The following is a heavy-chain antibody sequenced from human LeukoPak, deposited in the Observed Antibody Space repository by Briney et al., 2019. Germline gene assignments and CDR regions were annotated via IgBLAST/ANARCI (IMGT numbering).Heavy chain of an antibody. CDR3: AKDLQATSADYYFDY. V-gene: IGHV3-30*18. J-gene: IGHJ4*02. Sequence: GGSLRLSCTASGFTFRTYPMHWVRQAPGKGLEGVTVVSDDGNDIYYTDSVKGRFTISRDNSKNTLFLQMNSLRADDTAVYYCAKDLQATSADYYFDYWGQGTLVSVSS. CDR2: VSDDGNDI. D-gene: IGHD2-2*01. CDR1: GFTFRTYP.